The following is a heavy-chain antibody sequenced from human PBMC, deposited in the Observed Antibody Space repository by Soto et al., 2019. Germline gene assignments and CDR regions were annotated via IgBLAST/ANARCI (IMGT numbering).Heavy chain of an antibody. J-gene: IGHJ4*02. CDR1: GGSISSNTYY. D-gene: IGHD3-22*01. CDR3: VSPKGYYDSSGYTLDY. V-gene: IGHV4-39*01. CDR2: MFYGGNT. Sequence: SETLSLTCTVSGGSISSNTYYWGWIRQPPGKGLEWIGSMFYGGNTYHNPSLKSRVSMSIDTSKNQFSLKLNSVTAADTAVYYCVSPKGYYDSSGYTLDYWGQGALVTAPQ.